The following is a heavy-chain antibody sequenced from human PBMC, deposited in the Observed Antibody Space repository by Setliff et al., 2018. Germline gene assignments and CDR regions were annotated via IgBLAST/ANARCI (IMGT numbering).Heavy chain of an antibody. D-gene: IGHD3-10*01. J-gene: IGHJ5*02. Sequence: KASETLSLTCTVSGASISSHYWSWIRQPPGKGLEWIGSMYYTGSTNYNPTLKSRVTISVDTSKKQFSLRLNSVTAADTAVYYCARQGTAIRWFDPWGQGTLVT. CDR2: MYYTGST. CDR3: ARQGTAIRWFDP. CDR1: GASISSHY. V-gene: IGHV4-59*11.